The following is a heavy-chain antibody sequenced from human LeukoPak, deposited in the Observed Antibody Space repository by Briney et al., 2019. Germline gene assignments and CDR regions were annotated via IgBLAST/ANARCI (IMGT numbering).Heavy chain of an antibody. CDR1: GYTFTSYD. V-gene: IGHV1-8*01. Sequence: GASVKVSCKASGYTFTSYDINRVRQATGQGLEWMGWMNPNSGNTGYAQKFQGRVTMTRNTSISTAYMELSSLRSEDTAVYYCARGRMVRGVGNWFDPWGQGTLVTVSS. CDR2: MNPNSGNT. J-gene: IGHJ5*02. CDR3: ARGRMVRGVGNWFDP. D-gene: IGHD3-10*01.